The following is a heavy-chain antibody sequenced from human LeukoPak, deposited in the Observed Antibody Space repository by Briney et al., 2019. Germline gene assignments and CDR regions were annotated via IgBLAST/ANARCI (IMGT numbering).Heavy chain of an antibody. Sequence: GGSLRLSCAASGFTFSSYSMNWVRQAPGKGLEWVSSISSSSSYIYYADSVKGRFTISRDNAKNSLYLQMNSLRAEDTAVYYCARDLSKYYDSSGYLVDYWGQGTLVTVSS. CDR3: ARDLSKYYDSSGYLVDY. CDR1: GFTFSSYS. D-gene: IGHD3-22*01. J-gene: IGHJ4*02. V-gene: IGHV3-21*01. CDR2: ISSSSSYI.